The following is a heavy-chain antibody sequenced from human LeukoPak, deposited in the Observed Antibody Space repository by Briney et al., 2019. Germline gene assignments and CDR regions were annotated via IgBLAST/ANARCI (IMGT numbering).Heavy chain of an antibody. J-gene: IGHJ6*03. CDR3: AREGGVGPTAPPDYYSYQMDV. D-gene: IGHD1-26*01. CDR2: ISPYTTKT. V-gene: IGHV1-18*01. Sequence: ASVKVSCKASGYTFISYGITWVRQAPGQGLEWMGWISPYTTKTNYVQKLQGRVTMTTDTSTSTAYMELRSLRSDDTAVCYCAREGGVGPTAPPDYYSYQMDVWGKGTTVTVSS. CDR1: GYTFISYG.